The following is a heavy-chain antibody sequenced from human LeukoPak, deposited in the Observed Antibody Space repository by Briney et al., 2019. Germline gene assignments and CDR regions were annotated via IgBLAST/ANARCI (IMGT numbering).Heavy chain of an antibody. CDR1: GFTVSSNY. CDR3: ARDLWFGESNY. J-gene: IGHJ4*02. V-gene: IGHV3-66*01. D-gene: IGHD3-10*01. Sequence: GGSLRLSCAASGFTVSSNYMSWVRQAPGKGPEWVSVIYSGGSTYYADSVKGRFTISRDNSKNTLYLQMNSLRAEDTAVYYCARDLWFGESNYWGQGTLVTVSS. CDR2: IYSGGST.